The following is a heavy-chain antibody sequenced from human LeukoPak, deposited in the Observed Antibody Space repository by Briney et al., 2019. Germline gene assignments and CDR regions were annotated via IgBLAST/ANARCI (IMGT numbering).Heavy chain of an antibody. V-gene: IGHV3-23*01. CDR2: ISGSGGST. CDR1: GFTFSSYA. D-gene: IGHD6-13*01. J-gene: IGHJ6*04. Sequence: GGSLRLSCAASGFTFSSYAMSWVRQAPGKGLEWVSAISGSGGSTYYADSVKGRFTISRDNSKNTLYLQMNSLRAEDTAVYYCAKTSVSSSWYNSMDVWGKGTTVTISS. CDR3: AKTSVSSSWYNSMDV.